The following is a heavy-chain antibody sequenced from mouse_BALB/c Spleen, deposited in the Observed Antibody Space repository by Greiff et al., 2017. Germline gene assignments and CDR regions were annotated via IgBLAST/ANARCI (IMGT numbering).Heavy chain of an antibody. D-gene: IGHD2-3*01. Sequence: EVQLQQSGPELVKPGASVKMSCKASGYTFTSYVMHWVKQKPGQGLEWIGYINPYNDGTKYNEKFKGKATLTSDKSSSTAYMELSSLTSEDSAVYYCARGSIYYAMDYWGQGTSVTVSS. CDR1: GYTFTSYV. J-gene: IGHJ4*01. CDR2: INPYNDGT. CDR3: ARGSIYYAMDY. V-gene: IGHV1-14*01.